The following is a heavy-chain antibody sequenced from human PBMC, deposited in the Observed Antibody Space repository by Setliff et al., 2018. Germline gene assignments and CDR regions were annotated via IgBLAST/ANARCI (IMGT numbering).Heavy chain of an antibody. CDR2: IYTKGGT. CDR3: ARHVGTRSRGYNYYYYFMDV. CDR1: GGSMTDFF. V-gene: IGHV4-4*08. J-gene: IGHJ6*03. D-gene: IGHD3-10*01. Sequence: SETLSLTCSVAGGSMTDFFWHWFRRPPGKGLEWIGYIYTKGGTNYSPSLKSRVTMSVDTSRNQFSLHLISVTAADTAVYYCARHVGTRSRGYNYYYYFMDVWGKGTTVTVSS.